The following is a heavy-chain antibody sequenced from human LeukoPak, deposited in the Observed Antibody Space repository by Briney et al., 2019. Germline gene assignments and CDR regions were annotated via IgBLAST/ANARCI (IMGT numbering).Heavy chain of an antibody. Sequence: PGGSLRLSCAASGFTFSSYAMSWVRQAPGKGLEWVSAISGSGGSTYYADSVKGRFAISRDNSKNTLYLQMNSLRAEDTAVYYCAKVIVRMGSDYSSTSCYLTTFDYWGQGTLVTVSS. V-gene: IGHV3-23*01. CDR1: GFTFSSYA. CDR3: AKVIVRMGSDYSSTSCYLTTFDY. D-gene: IGHD2-2*01. CDR2: ISGSGGST. J-gene: IGHJ4*02.